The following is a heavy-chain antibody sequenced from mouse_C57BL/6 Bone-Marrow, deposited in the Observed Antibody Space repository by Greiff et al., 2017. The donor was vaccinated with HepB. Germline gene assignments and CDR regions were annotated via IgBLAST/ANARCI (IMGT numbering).Heavy chain of an antibody. CDR1: GYTFTSYG. V-gene: IGHV1-81*01. J-gene: IGHJ2*01. D-gene: IGHD2-4*01. Sequence: QVQLQQSGAELARPGASVKLSCKASGYTFTSYGISWVKQRTGQGLEWIGEIYPRSGNTYYNEKFKGKATLTVDTSSSTAYMQLSSLTSEDSAVYYCAIYDYDQYYFDYWGQGTTLTVSS. CDR3: AIYDYDQYYFDY. CDR2: IYPRSGNT.